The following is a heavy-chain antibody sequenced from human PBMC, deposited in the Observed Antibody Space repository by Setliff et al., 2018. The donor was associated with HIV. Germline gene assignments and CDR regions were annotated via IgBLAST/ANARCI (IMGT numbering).Heavy chain of an antibody. CDR3: ARSRAAGFDY. CDR2: ISGSGGST. J-gene: IGHJ4*02. V-gene: IGHV3-48*03. Sequence: GGSLRLSCAASGFTFSNYEMSWVRQAPGKGLEWVSAISGSGGSTYYADSLKGRFTISRDNAKDSLYLQMNSLRAEDTAVYYCARSRAAGFDYWGQGTLVTVSS. CDR1: GFTFSNYE. D-gene: IGHD6-13*01.